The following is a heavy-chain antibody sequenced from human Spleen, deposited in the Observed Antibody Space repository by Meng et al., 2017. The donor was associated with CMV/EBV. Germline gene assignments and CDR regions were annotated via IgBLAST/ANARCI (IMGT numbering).Heavy chain of an antibody. CDR1: GGSFSGYY. CDR3: ARRYGAASYNWFDP. J-gene: IGHJ5*02. Sequence: QVSPETWGAGLLKPAQTLSLTCAVYGGSFSGYYWSWVRQPPGKGLGWIGEINHNGSTNYNPSLKSRVTIAADTSKNQFSLKLSSATAADTAVYYCARRYGAASYNWFDPWGQGTLVTVSS. V-gene: IGHV4-34*01. CDR2: INHNGST. D-gene: IGHD4-17*01.